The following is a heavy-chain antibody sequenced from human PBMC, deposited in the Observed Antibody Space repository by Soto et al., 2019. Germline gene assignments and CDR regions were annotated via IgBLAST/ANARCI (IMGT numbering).Heavy chain of an antibody. CDR3: ARDRPSPTLYSSSPPLDY. J-gene: IGHJ4*02. CDR2: IWYDGSNK. V-gene: IGHV3-33*01. D-gene: IGHD6-6*01. Sequence: PGGSLRLSCAASGLTFSSYGMHWVRQAPGKGLEWVAVIWYDGSNKYYADSVKGRFTISRDNSKNTLYLQMNSLRAEDTAVYYCARDRPSPTLYSSSPPLDYWGQGTLVTVSS. CDR1: GLTFSSYG.